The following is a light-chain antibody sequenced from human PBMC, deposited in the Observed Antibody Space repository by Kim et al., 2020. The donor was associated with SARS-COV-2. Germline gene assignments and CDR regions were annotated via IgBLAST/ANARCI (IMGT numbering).Light chain of an antibody. Sequence: DIQLTQSPSFLSASVGDRVTITCRASQGISSYLAWYQQKPGKAPKLLIYAASTLQSGVPSRFSGSGSGTEFTLTISSLQPEDFATYYCQQLNSYLGTTFGGGTKVDIK. V-gene: IGKV1-9*01. CDR1: QGISSY. CDR3: QQLNSYLGTT. J-gene: IGKJ4*01. CDR2: AAS.